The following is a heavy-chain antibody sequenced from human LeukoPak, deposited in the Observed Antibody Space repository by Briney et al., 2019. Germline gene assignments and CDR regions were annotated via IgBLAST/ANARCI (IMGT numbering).Heavy chain of an antibody. D-gene: IGHD6-19*01. V-gene: IGHV3-13*01. CDR3: AGGDRNGWNFYY. J-gene: IGHJ4*02. CDR1: GFTFKSYD. CDR2: INTAGDT. Sequence: GGSLRLSCAASGFTFKSYDMHWVRQAAGEGPEWVSAINTAGDTYYQGSVKGRFTISRDNAKNSLYLQMSSLRAEDTALYLCAGGDRNGWNFYYWGQGTLVTVSS.